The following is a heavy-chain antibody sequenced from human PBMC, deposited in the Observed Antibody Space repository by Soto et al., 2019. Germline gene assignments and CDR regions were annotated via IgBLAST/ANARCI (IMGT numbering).Heavy chain of an antibody. D-gene: IGHD2-2*01. J-gene: IGHJ6*02. V-gene: IGHV1-69*13. CDR3: ARVIVVVPAARDYYGMDV. CDR2: IIPIFGTA. Sequence: ASVKVSCKASGGTFSSYAISWVRQAPGQGLEWMGGIIPIFGTANYAQKFQGRVTITADESTSTAYMELSSLRSEDTAVYYCARVIVVVPAARDYYGMDVWGQGTTVTVSS. CDR1: GGTFSSYA.